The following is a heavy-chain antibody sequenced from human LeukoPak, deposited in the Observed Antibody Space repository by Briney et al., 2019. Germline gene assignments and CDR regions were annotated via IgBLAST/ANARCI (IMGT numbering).Heavy chain of an antibody. CDR2: INAGNGNT. V-gene: IGHV1-3*01. D-gene: IGHD5-18*01. CDR3: ARDGSYGLYYFDY. CDR1: GYAFTGYY. Sequence: ASVKVSCKASGYAFTGYYMHWVRQAPGQRLEWMGWINAGNGNTKYSQKFQGRVTITRDTSASTAYMELSSLRSEDTAVYYCARDGSYGLYYFDYWGQGTLVTVSS. J-gene: IGHJ4*02.